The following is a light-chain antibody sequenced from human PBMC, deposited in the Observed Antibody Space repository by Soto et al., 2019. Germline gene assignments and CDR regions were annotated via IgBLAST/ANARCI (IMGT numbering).Light chain of an antibody. CDR3: SSYTATNTLV. V-gene: IGLV2-14*01. Sequence: QSALTQPASVSGSPGQSITISCTGTSSDVGDHNYVSWYQQHPGKAPKLIIYGVSNRPSGISNRFSGSKSGNTASLTVSGLQAEDEADYYCSSYTATNTLVFGGGTKLTVL. J-gene: IGLJ2*01. CDR2: GVS. CDR1: SSDVGDHNY.